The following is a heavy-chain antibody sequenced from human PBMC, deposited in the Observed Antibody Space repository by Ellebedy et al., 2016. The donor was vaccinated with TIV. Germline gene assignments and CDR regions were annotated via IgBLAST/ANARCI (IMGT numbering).Heavy chain of an antibody. CDR3: ARHIVVPTPGFDY. V-gene: IGHV4-59*08. CDR2: IYYTGNT. J-gene: IGHJ4*02. D-gene: IGHD1-26*01. Sequence: SETLSLTCSVSDDSISSYYWSWIRQPPGKGLEWVGCIYYTGNTNYNPFLKSRVTMSLDTSKNKFSLRLSSVTAADTAVYFCARHIVVPTPGFDYWGQGTLVTVSS. CDR1: DDSISSYY.